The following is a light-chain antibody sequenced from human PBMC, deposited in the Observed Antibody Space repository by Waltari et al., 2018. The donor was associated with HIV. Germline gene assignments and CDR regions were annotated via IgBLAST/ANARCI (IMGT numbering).Light chain of an antibody. V-gene: IGLV1-51*01. J-gene: IGLJ3*02. CDR2: DNN. CDR1: SSNIGNNY. CDR3: GTWDSSLSAGV. Sequence: QSVLTQPPSVSAAPGQKVTISCSGSSSNIGNNYVSWYQQLPGPAPKLLIYDNNKRPSGIPHRFSASKSDTSATLGITGLQTGDEADYYCGTWDSSLSAGVFGGGTKLTVL.